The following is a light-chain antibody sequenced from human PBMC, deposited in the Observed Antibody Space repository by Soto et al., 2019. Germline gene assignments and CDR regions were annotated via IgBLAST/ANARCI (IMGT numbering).Light chain of an antibody. V-gene: IGKV1-39*01. J-gene: IGKJ3*01. Sequence: DIQMTQSPSPLSASVGDRVYITCRTSQSISSYLNWYQAKPGKAPKLLIYDASTLESGVPSRFSGSGSGTDFTLTISSLQPGDAVTYYCQQSYSTPPFTFGPGTRVEI. CDR1: QSISSY. CDR2: DAS. CDR3: QQSYSTPPFT.